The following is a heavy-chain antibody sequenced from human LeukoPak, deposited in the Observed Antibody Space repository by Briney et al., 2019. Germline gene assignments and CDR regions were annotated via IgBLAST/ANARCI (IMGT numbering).Heavy chain of an antibody. D-gene: IGHD4-23*01. CDR2: INHSGST. Sequence: SETLSLTCAFYGGSFSGYYWTWIRQPPGKGLEWIGEINHSGSTNFHPSLKSRVTISLDTSKNQFSLTLSSLTAADTAVYYCARGRGGNSGDYWGQGTLVGVSS. J-gene: IGHJ4*02. V-gene: IGHV4-34*01. CDR1: GGSFSGYY. CDR3: ARGRGGNSGDY.